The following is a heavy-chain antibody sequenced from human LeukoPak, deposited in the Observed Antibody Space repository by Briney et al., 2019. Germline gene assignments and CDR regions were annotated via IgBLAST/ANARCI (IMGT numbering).Heavy chain of an antibody. V-gene: IGHV1-2*02. CDR1: GYTFTGYY. CDR3: ARDGAYYDFWSGEKGFDY. J-gene: IGHJ4*02. Sequence: ASVKVSCKASGYTFTGYYMHWVRQAPGQGLEWMGWINPNSGGTNYAQKFQGRVTMTRDTSISTAYMELSRLRSDDTAVYYCARDGAYYDFWSGEKGFDYWGQGTLVTVSS. CDR2: INPNSGGT. D-gene: IGHD3-3*01.